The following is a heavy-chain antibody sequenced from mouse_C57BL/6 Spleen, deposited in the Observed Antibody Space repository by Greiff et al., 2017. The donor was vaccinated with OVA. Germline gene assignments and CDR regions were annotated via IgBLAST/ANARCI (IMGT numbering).Heavy chain of an antibody. CDR1: GYTFTSYW. J-gene: IGHJ1*03. V-gene: IGHV1-74*01. CDR2: IHPSASDT. CDR3: AILYGSSFHGYFDV. Sequence: QVQLQQPGAELVKPGASVKVSCKASGYTFTSYWMHWVKQRPGQGLEWIGRIHPSASDTNYNQKFKGKATLTVDKSSSTAYMQLSSLTSEDSAVYYCAILYGSSFHGYFDVWGTGTTVTVSS. D-gene: IGHD1-1*01.